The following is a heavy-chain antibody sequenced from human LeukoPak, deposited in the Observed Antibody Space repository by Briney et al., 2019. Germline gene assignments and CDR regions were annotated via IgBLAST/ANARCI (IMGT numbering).Heavy chain of an antibody. CDR1: GYTFTGYY. D-gene: IGHD3-22*01. J-gene: IGHJ4*02. CDR2: ISANSGDT. Sequence: GASVKVSCKASGYTFTGYYMHWVRQAPGQGLEWMGWISANSGDTKYAQKFQGRVTMTRDTSISAAYMELSRLRSDDTAMYYCAREISGYSDYWGQGTLVTVSS. V-gene: IGHV1-2*02. CDR3: AREISGYSDY.